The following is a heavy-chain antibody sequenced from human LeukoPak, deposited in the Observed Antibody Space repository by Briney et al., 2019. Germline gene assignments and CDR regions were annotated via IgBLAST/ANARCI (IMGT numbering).Heavy chain of an antibody. CDR2: IYTSGRT. Sequence: SETLSLTCTVSGGSISSGSYYWSWIRQPAGKGLEWIGRIYTSGRTNYNPSLKSRVTISVDTSKNQFSLKLSSVTAADTAVYYCARGGGSYFINFDYWGQGTLVTVSS. J-gene: IGHJ4*02. CDR1: GGSISSGSYY. CDR3: ARGGGSYFINFDY. V-gene: IGHV4-61*02. D-gene: IGHD1-26*01.